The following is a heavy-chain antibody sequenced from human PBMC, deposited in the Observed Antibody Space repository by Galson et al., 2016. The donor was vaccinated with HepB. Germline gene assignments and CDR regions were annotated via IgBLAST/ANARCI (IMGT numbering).Heavy chain of an antibody. CDR2: ISTSGSHT. D-gene: IGHD3-9*01. Sequence: SLRLSCAASGFNFSAYTMNWVRQAPGKGLEWVSSISTSGSHTYYADSVRGRFTISRDNARNSLYLQMNSLRAEETAVYFCARAGYDVLTGYPGGRHYYDMDVWGQGTTVTVSS. CDR3: ARAGYDVLTGYPGGRHYYDMDV. J-gene: IGHJ6*02. V-gene: IGHV3-21*01. CDR1: GFNFSAYT.